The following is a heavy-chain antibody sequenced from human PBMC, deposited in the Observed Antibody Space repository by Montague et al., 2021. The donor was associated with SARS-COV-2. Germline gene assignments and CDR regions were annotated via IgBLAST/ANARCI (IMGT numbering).Heavy chain of an antibody. CDR1: GYSISSGYF. CDR2: IYHAGYL. CDR3: ARAPCVGDCNSLAIWFDP. V-gene: IGHV4-38-2*02. J-gene: IGHJ5*02. Sequence: SETLSLTCTVFGYSISSGYFWAWLRQPPGKGLEWIGSIYHAGYLHYNPSLKSRVRISIDTSRNQISLRVTDVAAADTAVYYCARAPCVGDCNSLAIWFDPWGQGTLVSVSS. D-gene: IGHD2-21*02.